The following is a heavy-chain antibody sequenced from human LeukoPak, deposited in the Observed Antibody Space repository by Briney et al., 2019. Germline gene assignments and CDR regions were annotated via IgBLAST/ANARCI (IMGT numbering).Heavy chain of an antibody. CDR2: MNPNSGNT. CDR3: AMSIHYGSGSMSYYGMDV. D-gene: IGHD3-10*01. CDR1: GYTLTSYD. J-gene: IGHJ6*02. V-gene: IGHV1-8*01. Sequence: ASVKVSCKASGYTLTSYDMNWVRQATRHPLEWIGWMNPNSGNTGYAQKFQGRVTMTRNTSISTAYMELSSLRSEDTAVYYCAMSIHYGSGSMSYYGMDVWGQGTTVTVSS.